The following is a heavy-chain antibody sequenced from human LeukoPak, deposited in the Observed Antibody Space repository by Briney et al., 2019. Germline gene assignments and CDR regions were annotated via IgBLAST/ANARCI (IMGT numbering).Heavy chain of an antibody. CDR1: GYTFTSYG. CDR2: ISAYNGNT. Sequence: ASVKVSCKASGYTFTSYGISWVRQAPGQGLEWMGWISAYNGNTNYAQKLQGRVTMTTDTSTSTAYMELRSLRSDDTAVYYCARDPKWFGELLPYGMDVWGKGTTVTVS. J-gene: IGHJ6*04. CDR3: ARDPKWFGELLPYGMDV. D-gene: IGHD3-10*01. V-gene: IGHV1-18*04.